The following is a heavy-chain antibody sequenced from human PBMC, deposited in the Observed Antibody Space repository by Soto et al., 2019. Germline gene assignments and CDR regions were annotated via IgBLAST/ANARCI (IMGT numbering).Heavy chain of an antibody. CDR3: GRGPSPRAPAGGTPYYYAMDV. V-gene: IGHV1-8*02. CDR2: MNPINGAT. D-gene: IGHD2-2*01. Sequence: GASVKVSCKASGYDFTAYDINGVRQASGQGLEWMGWMNPINGATGSARRFQGRVSMTRNTATATAYLELTSLRSDDSAVYFCGRGPSPRAPAGGTPYYYAMDVWGQGTTVTVSS. J-gene: IGHJ6*02. CDR1: GYDFTAYD.